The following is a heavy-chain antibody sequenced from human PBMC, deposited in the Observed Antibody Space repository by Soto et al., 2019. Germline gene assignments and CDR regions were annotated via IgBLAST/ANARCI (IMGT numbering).Heavy chain of an antibody. CDR2: ISPMFGAA. J-gene: IGHJ4*02. V-gene: IGHV1-69*19. CDR1: GGTFNTYA. CDR3: AREVQVHTPAFVY. Sequence: QVQLVQSGAEMTKPGSSVKVSCQSSGGTFNTYAMNWVRQAPGQGPEWMGDISPMFGAANYPPKLQGRVTITADEFTGTSYMHLSSLTSEDTALYFCAREVQVHTPAFVYWGQGTLVTVSS. D-gene: IGHD3-10*01.